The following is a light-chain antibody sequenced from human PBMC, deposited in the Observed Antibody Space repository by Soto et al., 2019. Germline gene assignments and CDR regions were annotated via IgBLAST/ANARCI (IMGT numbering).Light chain of an antibody. V-gene: IGKV2-28*01. CDR1: QSLLHSNGYNY. CDR2: LGS. CDR3: MQTLQTPPFT. Sequence: DIVMTQSPLSLPVTPGEPASIACRSSQSLLHSNGYNYLGWYLQKPGQSPQLLIYLGSNRASGVPDRISGSGSGTDFTLKISRVEAEDAGVYYCMQTLQTPPFTFGPGTKVDIK. J-gene: IGKJ3*01.